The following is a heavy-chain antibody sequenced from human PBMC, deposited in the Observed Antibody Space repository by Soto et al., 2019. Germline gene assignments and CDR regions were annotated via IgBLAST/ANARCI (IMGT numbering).Heavy chain of an antibody. CDR3: ARHSTSAPKEY. V-gene: IGHV5-51*01. D-gene: IGHD3-10*01. CDR2: IYPGDSDT. CDR1: GYSFTTYW. Sequence: GESLKISCKGSGYSFTTYWIAWVRQMPGKGLEWVGIIYPGDSDTRYSPSFEGHVTLSVDKSISTAFLQWNSLKASDNAIYYCARHSTSAPKEYWGQGTLVTVSS. J-gene: IGHJ4*01.